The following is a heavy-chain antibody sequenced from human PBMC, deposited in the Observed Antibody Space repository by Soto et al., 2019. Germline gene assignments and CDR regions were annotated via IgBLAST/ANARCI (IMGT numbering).Heavy chain of an antibody. D-gene: IGHD2-2*01. CDR2: ISWNSGSI. CDR1: GFTFDDYG. CDR3: AKGYCSSSSIKCFLDTYYYHGMDV. V-gene: IGHV3-9*01. Sequence: EVQLVESGGGLVQPGRSLRLSCAASGFTFDDYGMHWVRQPPGKGLEWVSGISWNSGSIGYADSVKGRFTISRDNAKNSLYLQMNSLRAEDTALYYCAKGYCSSSSIKCFLDTYYYHGMDVWGRGTTVTVSS. J-gene: IGHJ6*02.